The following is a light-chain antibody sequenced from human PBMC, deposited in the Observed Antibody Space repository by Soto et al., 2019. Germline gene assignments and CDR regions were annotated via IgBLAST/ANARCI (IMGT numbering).Light chain of an antibody. CDR1: SSGIGSYDL. CDR3: CSFADFTYV. Sequence: QSFLTQPASVSGSPGQSITISCTGTSSGIGSYDLVSWYQQHPGTAPKLIIYEVTKRPSGVSTRFSGSKSGNTASLTISGLQAVDEADYYCCSFADFTYVFGTGTKVTVL. V-gene: IGLV2-23*02. J-gene: IGLJ1*01. CDR2: EVT.